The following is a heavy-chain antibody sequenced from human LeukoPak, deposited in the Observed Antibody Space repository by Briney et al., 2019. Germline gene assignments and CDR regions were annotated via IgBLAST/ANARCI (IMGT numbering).Heavy chain of an antibody. CDR1: GYSFTTYW. Sequence: GESLKISCKGSGYSFTTYWIAWVRQMPGKGLERMGIIYPGDSDTRYSPSFQGQVTISADKSISTAYLQWSSLKASDTAMYYCARRSDDAFDIWGQGTMVTVSS. CDR3: ARRSDDAFDI. J-gene: IGHJ3*02. V-gene: IGHV5-51*01. CDR2: IYPGDSDT.